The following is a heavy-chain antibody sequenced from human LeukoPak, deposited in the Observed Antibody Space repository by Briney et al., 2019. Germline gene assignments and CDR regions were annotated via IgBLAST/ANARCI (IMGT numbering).Heavy chain of an antibody. D-gene: IGHD3-22*01. CDR3: ARNYFDNTAFDI. V-gene: IGHV4-59*01. CDR1: GGSISNYY. Sequence: SETLSLTCTVSGGSISNYYWSWIRQPPGKGLEWIGYIYYSGSTNYNPSLKSRVTISVDTSKNRFSLNLSSVTAADTAVYYCARNYFDNTAFDIWGQGTMVTVSS. CDR2: IYYSGST. J-gene: IGHJ3*02.